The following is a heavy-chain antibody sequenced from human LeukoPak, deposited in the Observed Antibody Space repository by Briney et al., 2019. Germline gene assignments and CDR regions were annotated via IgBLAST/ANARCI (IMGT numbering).Heavy chain of an antibody. J-gene: IGHJ6*02. CDR3: ARDISGYSYGYYYYYGMDV. D-gene: IGHD5-18*01. Sequence: GGSLRLSCAASGFTFSSYEMNWVRQAPGKGLEWVSYISSSGSTIYYADSAKGRFTISRDNAKNSLYLQMNSLRAEDTAVYYCARDISGYSYGYYYYYGMDVWGQGTTVTVSS. CDR1: GFTFSSYE. CDR2: ISSSGSTI. V-gene: IGHV3-48*03.